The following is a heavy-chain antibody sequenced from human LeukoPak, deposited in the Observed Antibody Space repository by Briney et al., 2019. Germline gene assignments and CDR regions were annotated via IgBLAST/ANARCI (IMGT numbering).Heavy chain of an antibody. J-gene: IGHJ4*02. Sequence: GGSLRLSCAASGFTFSSFSMNWVRQAPGKGLEWVSSISSSSSYIYYADSVKGRFTISRDNAKNSLYLQMNSLRAEDTAVYYCARTGTYYYDSSGPTSPDWGQGTLVTVSS. CDR1: GFTFSSFS. D-gene: IGHD3-22*01. CDR3: ARTGTYYYDSSGPTSPD. V-gene: IGHV3-21*01. CDR2: ISSSSSYI.